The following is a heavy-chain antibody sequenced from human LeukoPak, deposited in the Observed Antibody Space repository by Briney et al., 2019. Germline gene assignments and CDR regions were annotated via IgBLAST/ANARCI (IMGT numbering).Heavy chain of an antibody. D-gene: IGHD6-13*01. J-gene: IGHJ4*02. CDR3: ARSTIAAFGTYFDY. CDR2: IYYSGST. V-gene: IGHV4-39*07. CDR1: GGSISSSSYY. Sequence: SETLSLTCTVSGGSISSSSYYWGWIRQPPGKGLEWIGSIYYSGSTYYNPSLKSRVTISVDMSKNQFSLKLSSVTAADTAVYYCARSTIAAFGTYFDYWGQGTLVTVSS.